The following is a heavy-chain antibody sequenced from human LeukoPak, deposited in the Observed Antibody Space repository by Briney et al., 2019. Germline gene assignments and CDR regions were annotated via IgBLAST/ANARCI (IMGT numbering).Heavy chain of an antibody. CDR2: IYSGAGT. Sequence: GGSLRLSCAASGLSVSSNYMTWVRQASGKGLECIAIIYSGAGTFYADSVKGRFTISRDNSKNILYLQMNSLRAEDTAMYYCATRGVRGVMGGFDPWGQGTLVTVSS. CDR1: GLSVSSNY. V-gene: IGHV3-53*01. CDR3: ATRGVRGVMGGFDP. D-gene: IGHD3-10*01. J-gene: IGHJ5*02.